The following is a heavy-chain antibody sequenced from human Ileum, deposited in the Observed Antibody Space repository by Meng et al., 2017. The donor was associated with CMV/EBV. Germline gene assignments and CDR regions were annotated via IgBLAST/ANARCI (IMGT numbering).Heavy chain of an antibody. CDR3: AKFGNEIFGVVGGKAYGMDV. CDR2: IVPTLGKT. D-gene: IGHD3-3*01. V-gene: IGHV1-69*05. CDR1: GGTFSSYA. Sequence: SVKVSCKASGGTFSSYAFNWVRQAPGQGLEWMGEIVPTLGKTNYAQEFQGRVTFTTDESTSAAYMELSSLRSDDTAVYYCAKFGNEIFGVVGGKAYGMDVWGQGTTVTVSS. J-gene: IGHJ6*02.